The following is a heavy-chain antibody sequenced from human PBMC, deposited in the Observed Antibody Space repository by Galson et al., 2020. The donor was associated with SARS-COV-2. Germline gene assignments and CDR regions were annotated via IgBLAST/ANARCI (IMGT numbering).Heavy chain of an antibody. CDR1: GHTFPSSG. J-gene: IGHJ4*02. Sequence: ASVKVSCKASGHTFPSSGFGWVRQAPGHGLEWMGWVSGHNDNTQYAPKFQGRVTMTTDTSTGTAYMELRSLRSDDTAVYYCARETGVDYYFDSSGFYDWGQGTLVTVSS. V-gene: IGHV1-18*01. CDR3: ARETGVDYYFDSSGFYD. CDR2: VSGHNDNT. D-gene: IGHD3-22*01.